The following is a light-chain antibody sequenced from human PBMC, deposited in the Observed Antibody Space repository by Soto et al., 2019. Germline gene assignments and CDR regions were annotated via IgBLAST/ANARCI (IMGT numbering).Light chain of an antibody. J-gene: IGKJ1*01. Sequence: EIVMTQSPATLSVSPGDRATLSCRASQSVDNDLAWYQQKPGQAPRLLIYGASSRATGIPDRFSGSGSGTDFTLTISRLEPEDFAVYYCQQYGSSPLWTFGQGTKVDIK. CDR1: QSVDND. CDR3: QQYGSSPLWT. CDR2: GAS. V-gene: IGKV3-20*01.